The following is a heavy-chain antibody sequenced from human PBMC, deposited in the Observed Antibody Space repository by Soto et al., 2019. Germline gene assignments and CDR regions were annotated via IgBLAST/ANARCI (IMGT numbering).Heavy chain of an antibody. V-gene: IGHV3-21*01. J-gene: IGHJ4*02. CDR2: ISSTTNYI. CDR3: ARESEDLTSNFDY. Sequence: EVQLVESGGGLVRPGGSLRLSCAASGFTFSRYSMNCVRQAPGKGLEWVSSISSTTNYIYYADSMKGRFTVSRDNAKNSVYLDMNSLSADDTAVYYCARESEDLTSNFDYWGQGTLVTVSS. CDR1: GFTFSRYS.